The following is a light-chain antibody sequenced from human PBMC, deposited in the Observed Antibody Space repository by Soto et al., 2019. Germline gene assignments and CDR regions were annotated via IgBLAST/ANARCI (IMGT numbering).Light chain of an antibody. CDR2: DAS. Sequence: EMVLTQSPGTLSLSPGERATLSCRASQSVPKDYLAWYQHKPGQAPRLLIHDASSRATGIPDRFSGSGSGTDLTLTISRLEPEDFAVYYCQQCSISPLTFGGGTKV. J-gene: IGKJ4*01. CDR1: QSVPKDY. CDR3: QQCSISPLT. V-gene: IGKV3-20*01.